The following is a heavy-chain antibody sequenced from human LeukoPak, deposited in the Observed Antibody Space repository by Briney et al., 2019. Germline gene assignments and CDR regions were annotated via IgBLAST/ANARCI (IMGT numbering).Heavy chain of an antibody. CDR3: ARGPVSTHGMDV. J-gene: IGHJ6*02. CDR1: GYTFTSYD. CDR2: ENPNSGRT. Sequence: SGKVSCQASGYTFTSYDINWVRQATGQGLEWMGWENPNSGRTGFAQKFQGRLTMTMNTSISTAYMELSSLTSKDTAVYYCARGPVSTHGMDVWGQGTTVTVSS. D-gene: IGHD2-2*01. V-gene: IGHV1-8*01.